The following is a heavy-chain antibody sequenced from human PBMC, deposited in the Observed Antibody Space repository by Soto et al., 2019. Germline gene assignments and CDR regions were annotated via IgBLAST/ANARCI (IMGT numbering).Heavy chain of an antibody. CDR1: GFAFSSYS. D-gene: IGHD6-19*01. CDR3: AREGGWSDFDY. Sequence: EVQLVESGGGLVKPGGSLRLSCAASGFAFSSYSMNWVRQAPGKGLEWVSSISSSSSYIYYADSVKGRFTISRDNAKNSLYLQMNSLRAEDTAVYYCAREGGWSDFDYWGQGTLVTVSS. CDR2: ISSSSSYI. V-gene: IGHV3-21*01. J-gene: IGHJ4*02.